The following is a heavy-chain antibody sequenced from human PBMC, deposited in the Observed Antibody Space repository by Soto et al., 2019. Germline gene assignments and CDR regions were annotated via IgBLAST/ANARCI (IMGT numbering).Heavy chain of an antibody. CDR1: GDSISSYY. CDR3: ARALSSAAGLYFDY. CDR2: IHTTENT. V-gene: IGHV4-4*07. J-gene: IGHJ4*02. Sequence: PSETLSLTCTVSGDSISSYYWSWIRQPAGKGMEWIGRIHTTENTNYNPSLKSRVTMSIDTSNNQFPLKLTSLTAADTAVYYCARALSSAAGLYFDYWGQGTLVTVSS. D-gene: IGHD6-13*01.